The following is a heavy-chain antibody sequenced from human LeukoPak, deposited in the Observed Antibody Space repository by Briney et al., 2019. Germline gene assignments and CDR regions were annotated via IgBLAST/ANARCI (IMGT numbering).Heavy chain of an antibody. CDR2: IYYSGST. J-gene: IGHJ4*02. CDR3: ARGNGETVMALDY. CDR1: GGSISSRSYY. Sequence: SETLSLTCTVSGGSISSRSYYWGWIRQPPGKGLEWIGSIYYSGSTYYNSSLKSRVTISVDTSKNQFSLKLSSVTAADTAVYYCARGNGETVMALDYWGQGTLVTVSS. V-gene: IGHV4-39*07. D-gene: IGHD5-18*01.